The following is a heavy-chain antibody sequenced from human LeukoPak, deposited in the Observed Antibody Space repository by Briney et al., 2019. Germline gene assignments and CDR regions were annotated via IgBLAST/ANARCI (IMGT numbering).Heavy chain of an antibody. CDR1: GFTFDDYA. J-gene: IGHJ4*02. Sequence: GGSLRLSCAVSGFTFDDYAMHWVRQAPGKGLEWVSGISWNSSSIGYADSVKGRFTISRDNAKNSLYLQMNSLRAEDMALYYCAKDILRYFDSPTYFDYWGQGTLVTVSS. CDR2: ISWNSSSI. V-gene: IGHV3-9*03. CDR3: AKDILRYFDSPTYFDY. D-gene: IGHD3-9*01.